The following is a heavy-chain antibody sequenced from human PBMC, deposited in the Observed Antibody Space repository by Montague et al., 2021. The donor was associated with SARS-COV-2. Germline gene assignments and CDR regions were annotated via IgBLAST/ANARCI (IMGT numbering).Heavy chain of an antibody. J-gene: IGHJ6*02. V-gene: IGHV3-48*03. CDR1: GFTFSSYE. D-gene: IGHD5-12*01. CDR3: ARAQYSGYDLPVGPYYYYYGMDA. CDR2: ISSSGSTI. Sequence: SLRLSCAASGFTFSSYEMNWVRQAPGKGLEWVSYISSSGSTIYYADSVKGRFTISRDNAKNSLYLQMNSLRAEDTAVYYCARAQYSGYDLPVGPYYYYYGMDAWGQGTTVTVSS.